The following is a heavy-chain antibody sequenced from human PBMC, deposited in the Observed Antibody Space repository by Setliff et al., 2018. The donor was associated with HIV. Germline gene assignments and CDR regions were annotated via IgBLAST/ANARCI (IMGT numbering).Heavy chain of an antibody. CDR3: ARDEVVVQRYFDL. J-gene: IGHJ2*01. Sequence: SATLSFTCIVSGGSISSYYWSWIRQPAGQGLEWIGHIYTSGKTNYTPSLKSRVTISLDTSKNQFSLQLSSVTAADTAIYYCARDEVVVQRYFDLWGRGTLVTVSS. CDR1: GGSISSYY. CDR2: IYTSGKT. V-gene: IGHV4-4*07. D-gene: IGHD2-15*01.